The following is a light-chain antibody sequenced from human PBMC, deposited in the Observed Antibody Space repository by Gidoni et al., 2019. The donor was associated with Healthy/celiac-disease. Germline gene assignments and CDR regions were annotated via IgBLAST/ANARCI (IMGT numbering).Light chain of an antibody. CDR1: ALPKQY. J-gene: IGLJ2*01. V-gene: IGLV3-25*03. Sequence: SYELTQPPSVSVSPGQTARITCSGDALPKQYAYWYHQKPGQAPVLVIYKDSERPSGIPERFSGSSSGTTVTLTISGVQAEDEADYYCQSADSSGTEVVFGGGTKLTVL. CDR3: QSADSSGTEVV. CDR2: KDS.